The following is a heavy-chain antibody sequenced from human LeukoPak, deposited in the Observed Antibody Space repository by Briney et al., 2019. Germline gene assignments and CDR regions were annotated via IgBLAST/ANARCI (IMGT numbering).Heavy chain of an antibody. J-gene: IGHJ4*02. Sequence: SSETLSLTCAVYGGSFSGYYWSWIRQPPGKGLEWIGEINHSGSTNYNPSLKSRVTISVDTSKNQFSLKLSSVTAADTAVYYCARGNYVTGYWGQGTLVTVSS. CDR3: ARGNYVTGY. CDR2: INHSGST. CDR1: GGSFSGYY. V-gene: IGHV4-34*01. D-gene: IGHD3-10*02.